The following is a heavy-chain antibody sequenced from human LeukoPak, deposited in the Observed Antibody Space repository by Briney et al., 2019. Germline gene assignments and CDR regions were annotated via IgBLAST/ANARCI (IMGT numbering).Heavy chain of an antibody. Sequence: SETLSLTCTVSGDSVSNGNYYWSWLRQPPGKALEWIGYIYYSGNTYYNPSLEGRVTISVDTSKNHFSVKLSSVTAADTAVYYCARSQNYYGSGDYWSQGTLVTVSS. CDR2: IYYSGNT. D-gene: IGHD3-10*01. CDR1: GDSVSNGNYY. CDR3: ARSQNYYGSGDY. V-gene: IGHV4-61*03. J-gene: IGHJ4*02.